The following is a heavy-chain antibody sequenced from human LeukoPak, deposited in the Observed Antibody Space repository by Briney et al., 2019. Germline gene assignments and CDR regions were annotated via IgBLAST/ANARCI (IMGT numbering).Heavy chain of an antibody. CDR3: ARGRPGYSSGWTQPPNWFDP. J-gene: IGHJ5*02. CDR1: GGSISSGSYD. Sequence: SETLSLTCTVSGGSISSGSYDWSWLRQPAGKGLEWIGRIYTSGSTNYNPSLKSRVTISVDTSKNQFSLKLSSVTAADTAVYYCARGRPGYSSGWTQPPNWFDPWGQGTLVTVSS. D-gene: IGHD6-19*01. CDR2: IYTSGST. V-gene: IGHV4-61*02.